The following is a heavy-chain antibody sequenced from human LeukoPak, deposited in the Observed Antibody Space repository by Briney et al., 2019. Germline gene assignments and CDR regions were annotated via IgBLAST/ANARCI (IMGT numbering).Heavy chain of an antibody. CDR3: ARSARFNYFYMDV. V-gene: IGHV4-4*07. CDR1: GASVTNFY. D-gene: IGHD2-15*01. CDR2: IYASGSI. J-gene: IGHJ6*03. Sequence: SETLSLTCSVSGASVTNFYWTWIRQPAGKGLEYIGRIYASGSIDYNPSLKRRVTLSVDSSNNQFSLNLTSVTAADTALYYCARSARFNYFYMDVWGKGTSVTVSS.